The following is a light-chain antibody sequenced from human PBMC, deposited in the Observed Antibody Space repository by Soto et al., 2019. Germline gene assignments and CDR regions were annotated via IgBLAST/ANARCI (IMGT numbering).Light chain of an antibody. Sequence: DIQLTQSPSTLSASVGDRVTVTCRASQRIDRYLAWYQQKPGKAPKLLVYDASTLEGGVPSSFRGSGSATEFILTISRLQPDDFATYYCQQYKDGAWTFGQGTRVAIK. CDR1: QRIDRY. CDR3: QQYKDGAWT. CDR2: DAS. J-gene: IGKJ1*01. V-gene: IGKV1-5*01.